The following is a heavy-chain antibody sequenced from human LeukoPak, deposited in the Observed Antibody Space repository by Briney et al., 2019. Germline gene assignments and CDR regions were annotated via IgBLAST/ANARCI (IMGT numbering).Heavy chain of an antibody. J-gene: IGHJ3*02. CDR1: AGSISSYY. CDR2: IYYSGST. D-gene: IGHD2-2*01. V-gene: IGHV4-59*01. CDR3: ARDSGVVADAFDI. Sequence: SDTLSLTRTVSAGSISSYYWSWIRQPPGKGLESIGYIYYSGSTNYNPSLKSRVTISEDTSKNQFSLKLSSVTAADTAVYYCARDSGVVADAFDIWGQGTMVTVSS.